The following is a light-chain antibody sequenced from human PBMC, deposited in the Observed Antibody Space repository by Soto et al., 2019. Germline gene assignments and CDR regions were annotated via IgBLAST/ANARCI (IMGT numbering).Light chain of an antibody. Sequence: QTPASLSLSAMEIATLSCMASQSVSSYLAWYQQKPGQAPRLLIYDASNRATGIPARFSGSGSGTDFTLTISVLAPEDFAVYHCQQYGVSPLTFGGGTKVDIK. V-gene: IGKV3-11*01. CDR2: DAS. CDR1: QSVSSY. CDR3: QQYGVSPLT. J-gene: IGKJ4*01.